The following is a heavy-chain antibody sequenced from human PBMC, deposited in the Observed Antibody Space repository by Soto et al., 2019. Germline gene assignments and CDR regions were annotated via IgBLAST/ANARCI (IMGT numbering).Heavy chain of an antibody. V-gene: IGHV4-30-2*01. CDR1: GGSISSGGYS. J-gene: IGHJ4*02. CDR3: ARAGGLGAVAVDY. Sequence: QLQLQESGSGLVKPSQTLSLTCAVSGGSISSGGYSWSWIRQPPGKGLEWIGYIYHSGSTYYNPPLKSRVTISVDRSKNQVSLKLSSVTAADTAVYYCARAGGLGAVAVDYWGQGTLVTVSS. D-gene: IGHD6-19*01. CDR2: IYHSGST.